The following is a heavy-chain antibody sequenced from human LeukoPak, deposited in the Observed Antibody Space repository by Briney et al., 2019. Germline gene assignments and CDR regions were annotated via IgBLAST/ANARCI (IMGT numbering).Heavy chain of an antibody. CDR3: AKGGSSSWYFPFDP. D-gene: IGHD6-13*01. J-gene: IGHJ5*02. CDR1: GFTFDDYA. Sequence: PGGSLRLSCAASGFTFDDYAMHWVRQAPGKGLEWVSGISWNSGSIGYADSVKGRFTISRDNAKNSLYLQMNSLRAEDMALYYCAKGGSSSWYFPFDPWGQGTLVTVSS. CDR2: ISWNSGSI. V-gene: IGHV3-9*03.